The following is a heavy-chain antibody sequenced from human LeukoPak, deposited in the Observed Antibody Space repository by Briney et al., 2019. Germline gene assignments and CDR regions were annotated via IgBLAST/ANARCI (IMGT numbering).Heavy chain of an antibody. Sequence: PGGSLRLSCAASGFTFSSYSMNWVRQAPGKGLEWVSSISSSSSYIYYADSVKGRFTISRDNAKNSLYLQMNSLRAEDTAVYYCARERPKLWELPEYFDYWGQGTLVTVSS. D-gene: IGHD1-26*01. CDR3: ARERPKLWELPEYFDY. J-gene: IGHJ4*02. V-gene: IGHV3-21*01. CDR2: ISSSSSYI. CDR1: GFTFSSYS.